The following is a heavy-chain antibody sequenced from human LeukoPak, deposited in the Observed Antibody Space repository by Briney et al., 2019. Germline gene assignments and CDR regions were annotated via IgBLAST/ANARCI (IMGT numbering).Heavy chain of an antibody. Sequence: GGSLRLSCAVSGFRFSSYAMSWVRQAPGKGLEWVAVVSDSGDNTHYVNSVKGRFTISRDNSKNTLYLLMNSLRGEDTAVYYCAKDQELEHNWFDPWGQGTLVTVSS. D-gene: IGHD1-26*01. CDR3: AKDQELEHNWFDP. V-gene: IGHV3-23*01. CDR1: GFRFSSYA. CDR2: VSDSGDNT. J-gene: IGHJ5*02.